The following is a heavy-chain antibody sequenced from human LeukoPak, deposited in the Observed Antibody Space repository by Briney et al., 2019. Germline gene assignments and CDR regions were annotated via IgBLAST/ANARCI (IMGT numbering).Heavy chain of an antibody. CDR3: ARDSEGRSDLDY. Sequence: ASVKVSSKASGYTFTGYYMHWVRQAPGQGLEWMGWINPNSGGTNYAQKFQGRVTMTRDTSISTAYMELSRLRSDDTAVYYCARDSEGRSDLDYWGQGTLVTVSS. CDR2: INPNSGGT. V-gene: IGHV1-2*02. CDR1: GYTFTGYY. J-gene: IGHJ4*02.